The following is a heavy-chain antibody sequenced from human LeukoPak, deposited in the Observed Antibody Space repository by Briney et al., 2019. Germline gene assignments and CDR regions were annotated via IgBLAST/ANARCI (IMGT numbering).Heavy chain of an antibody. CDR1: GYTFSSHA. CDR2: INPSGGST. CDR3: AREEALYGMDV. J-gene: IGHJ6*02. V-gene: IGHV1-46*01. Sequence: GASVKVSCKAFGYTFSSHAMNWVRQAPGQGLEWMGIINPSGGSTSYAQKFQGRVTMTRDTSTSTVYMELSSLRSEDTAVYYCAREEALYGMDVWGQGTTVTVSS.